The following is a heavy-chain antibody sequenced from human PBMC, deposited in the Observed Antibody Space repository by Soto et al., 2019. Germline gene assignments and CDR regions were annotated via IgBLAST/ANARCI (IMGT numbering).Heavy chain of an antibody. Sequence: QLLESGPGLVKPSETLSLTCTVSGGSISSSSYYWGWIRQPPGKGLEWIGSIYYSGSTYYNPSLKSRVTISVDTSKNQFSLKLSSVTAADTAVYYCARPAEFDYWGQGTLVTVSS. CDR1: GGSISSSSYY. CDR2: IYYSGST. V-gene: IGHV4-39*01. D-gene: IGHD6-13*01. CDR3: ARPAEFDY. J-gene: IGHJ4*02.